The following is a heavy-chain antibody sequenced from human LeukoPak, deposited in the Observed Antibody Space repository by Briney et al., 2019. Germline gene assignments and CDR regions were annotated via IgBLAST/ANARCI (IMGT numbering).Heavy chain of an antibody. CDR3: ARMAAAGTRALDI. V-gene: IGHV3-21*01. D-gene: IGHD6-13*01. Sequence: PGGSLRLSCAASGFTFSSYSMNWVRQAPGKGLEWVSSISSSSSYIYYADSVKGRFTISRDNAKNSLYLQMNSLRAEDTAVYYCARMAAAGTRALDIWGQGTMVTVSS. CDR1: GFTFSSYS. CDR2: ISSSSSYI. J-gene: IGHJ3*02.